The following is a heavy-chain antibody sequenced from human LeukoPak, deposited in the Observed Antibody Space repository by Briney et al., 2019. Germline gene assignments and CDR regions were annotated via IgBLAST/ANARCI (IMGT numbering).Heavy chain of an antibody. V-gene: IGHV3-48*04. CDR2: ITKSGSTI. CDR3: ARGSGSGYYGFGY. Sequence: GGSLRLSCAASGFTFSSYSMSWARQAPGKGLEWVSYITKSGSTIYYADSVKGQFTISRDNAKNSLYLQMNSLRVEDTAVYYCARGSGSGYYGFGYWGQGTLVTVSS. D-gene: IGHD3-3*01. CDR1: GFTFSSYS. J-gene: IGHJ4*02.